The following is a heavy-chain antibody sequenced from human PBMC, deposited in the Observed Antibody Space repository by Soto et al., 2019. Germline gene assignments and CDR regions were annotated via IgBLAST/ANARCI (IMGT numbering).Heavy chain of an antibody. CDR3: ARGRDCSTTSCSLDLRLGYYFDK. Sequence: QVQLQESGPGLVKPSQTLSLTCTVSGGSISSGGYYWSWIRQHPGKGLEWIGYIYYGGSTYYNPSLMSRVTNSLDTSKNQFSLKLSSVTAADTAVYYCARGRDCSTTSCSLDLRLGYYFDKWGQGTLVTVSS. J-gene: IGHJ4*02. V-gene: IGHV4-31*03. CDR2: IYYGGST. CDR1: GGSISSGGYY. D-gene: IGHD2-2*01.